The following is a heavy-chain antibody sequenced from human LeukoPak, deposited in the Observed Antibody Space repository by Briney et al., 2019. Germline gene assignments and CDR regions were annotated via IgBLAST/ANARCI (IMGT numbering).Heavy chain of an antibody. CDR1: GYTFTSYD. CDR3: VHTGWSGYYSHYYYYMDV. D-gene: IGHD3-3*01. V-gene: IGHV1-8*01. CDR2: MNPNSGNT. Sequence: GASVKVSCKASGYTFTSYDINWVRQATGQGLEWMGWMNPNSGNTGYAQKFQGRVTMTRNTSISTAYMELSSLRSEDTAVYYCVHTGWSGYYSHYYYYMDVWGKGTTVTVSS. J-gene: IGHJ6*03.